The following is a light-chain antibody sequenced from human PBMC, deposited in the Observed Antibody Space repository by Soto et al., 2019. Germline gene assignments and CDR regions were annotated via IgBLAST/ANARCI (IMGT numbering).Light chain of an antibody. J-gene: IGKJ1*01. CDR2: GAS. CDR1: QSVSSSY. V-gene: IGKV3-20*01. CDR3: QQYGSSPWT. Sequence: EIVLMQSPGTLSLSPGERATFSCRASQSVSSSYLAWYQQKPGQAPRLLIYGASSRATGIPDRFSGSGSGTDFTLTISRLEPEDFAVYYCQQYGSSPWTFGQGTKVEIK.